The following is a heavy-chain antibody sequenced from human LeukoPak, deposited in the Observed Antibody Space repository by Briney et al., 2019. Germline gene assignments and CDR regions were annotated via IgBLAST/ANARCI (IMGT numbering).Heavy chain of an antibody. D-gene: IGHD3-22*01. CDR1: GFTFSSYS. CDR3: ARAYYYDSSGSRTFEY. V-gene: IGHV3-21*01. Sequence: GESLRLSCAASGFTFSSYSMNWVRQAPGKGLEGVSSISSSSSYIYYADSVKGRFTISRDNAKNSLYLQMNSLRAEDTAVYYCARAYYYDSSGSRTFEYWGQGTLVTVSS. CDR2: ISSSSSYI. J-gene: IGHJ4*02.